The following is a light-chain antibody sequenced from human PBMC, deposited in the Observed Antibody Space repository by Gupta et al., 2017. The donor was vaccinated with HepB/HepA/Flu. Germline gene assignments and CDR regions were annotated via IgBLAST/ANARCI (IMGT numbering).Light chain of an antibody. V-gene: IGKV1-39*01. J-gene: IGKJ4*01. Sequence: DIQMTQSRSSLSASVGDRVTITSRASQSISSYLNCYQQKPEKAPKLLIYAASSLQSGVPSRFSGSGSGTDFTLTISSLQTEDFATYFCQQSYSTPLTFGGGTKVEIK. CDR2: AAS. CDR3: QQSYSTPLT. CDR1: QSISSY.